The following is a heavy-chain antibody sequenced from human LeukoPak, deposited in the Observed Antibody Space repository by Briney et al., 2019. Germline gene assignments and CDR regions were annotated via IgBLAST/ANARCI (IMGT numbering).Heavy chain of an antibody. Sequence: PGGSLRLSCAASGFTFSSYEMNWVRQAPGKGLEWLSYISSSGTTIKYADSVKGRFTISRDNAKNSLYLQVNSLRAEDTAVYYCARIMITVTTSDYWGQGTLVPVSS. J-gene: IGHJ4*02. D-gene: IGHD4-17*01. CDR3: ARIMITVTTSDY. V-gene: IGHV3-48*03. CDR1: GFTFSSYE. CDR2: ISSSGTTI.